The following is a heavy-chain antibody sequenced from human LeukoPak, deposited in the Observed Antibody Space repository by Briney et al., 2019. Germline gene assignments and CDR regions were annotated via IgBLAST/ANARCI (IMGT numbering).Heavy chain of an antibody. V-gene: IGHV3-23*01. CDR3: AKDGQWLVSAGVDY. CDR2: ISGSGGST. D-gene: IGHD6-19*01. Sequence: PGGSLRLSCAASGFTFSSYAVSWVRQAPGKGLEWVSAISGSGGSTYYADSVKGRFTISRDNSKNTLYLQMNSLRAEDTAVYYCAKDGQWLVSAGVDYWGQGTLVTVSS. CDR1: GFTFSSYA. J-gene: IGHJ4*02.